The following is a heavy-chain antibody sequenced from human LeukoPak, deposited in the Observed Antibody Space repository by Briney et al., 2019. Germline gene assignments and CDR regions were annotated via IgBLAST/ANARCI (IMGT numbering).Heavy chain of an antibody. J-gene: IGHJ6*01. CDR3: ARDFSAGLLWFGEIYGRDV. CDR1: GFTFSSYA. Sequence: GGSLTLSCVASGFTFSSYAMHWVRQAPGKGLEWVAVISYYGSNKYYANPVKRRFNTSRHNSKNTLYLQMHSLRAEDTAVYYCARDFSAGLLWFGEIYGRDVGAQGPTDTVS. CDR2: ISYYGSNK. V-gene: IGHV3-30*04. D-gene: IGHD3-10*01.